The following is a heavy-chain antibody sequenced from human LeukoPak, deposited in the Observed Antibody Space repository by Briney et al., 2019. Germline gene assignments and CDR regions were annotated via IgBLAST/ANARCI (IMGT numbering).Heavy chain of an antibody. Sequence: PGGSLRLSCEASGFTFGNFGMTWVRQARGKGLQWVSGITGSSTWTYYAASVKGRFTVSRDNSQNTLHLQMNSLRADDTAVYYCARELVSSGTGYFDLWGRGTLVTVSS. D-gene: IGHD3-10*01. CDR3: ARELVSSGTGYFDL. CDR1: GFTFGNFG. V-gene: IGHV3-23*01. CDR2: ITGSSTWT. J-gene: IGHJ2*01.